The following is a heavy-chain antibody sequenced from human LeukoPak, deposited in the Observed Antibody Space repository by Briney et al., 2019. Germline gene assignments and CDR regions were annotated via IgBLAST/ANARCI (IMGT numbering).Heavy chain of an antibody. V-gene: IGHV3-23*01. CDR1: GFTFSSYD. CDR2: ISASGGST. J-gene: IGHJ4*02. CDR3: ARDLEAARPGY. D-gene: IGHD6-6*01. Sequence: GGSPRLSCAGSGFTFSSYDMSWVRQAPGKGLEWVSSISASGGSTYYADSVKGRFAISRDYSKNTLYLQMSSLRADDTAIYYCARDLEAARPGYWGQGTLVTVSS.